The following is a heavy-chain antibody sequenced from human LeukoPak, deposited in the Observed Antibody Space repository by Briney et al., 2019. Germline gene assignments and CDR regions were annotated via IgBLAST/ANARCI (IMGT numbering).Heavy chain of an antibody. CDR1: GGTFSSYA. J-gene: IGHJ4*02. CDR2: IIPIFGTA. CDR3: ARDGYSYGGGYFDY. Sequence: GSSVKVSCKACGGTFSSYAISWVRQAPGQGLEWMGGIIPIFGTANYAQKFQGRVTITTDESTSTAYMELSSLRSEDTAVYYCARDGYSYGGGYFDYWGQGTLVTVSS. V-gene: IGHV1-69*05. D-gene: IGHD5-18*01.